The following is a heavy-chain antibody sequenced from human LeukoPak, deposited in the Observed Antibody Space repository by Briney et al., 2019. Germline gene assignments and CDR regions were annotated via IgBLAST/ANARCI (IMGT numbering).Heavy chain of an antibody. J-gene: IGHJ6*03. CDR3: ARESSGNYYNPLGYMDV. V-gene: IGHV4-34*01. CDR1: GGSIRGYY. D-gene: IGHD3-10*01. CDR2: INQNAGT. Sequence: PSETLSLTCAVSGGSIRGYYWSWVRQSPGKGLEWIGDINQNAGTNYDPSLKSRVTMSVDTSKNQFSLNLSSVTAADTAVYYCARESSGNYYNPLGYMDVWGKGTTVTVSS.